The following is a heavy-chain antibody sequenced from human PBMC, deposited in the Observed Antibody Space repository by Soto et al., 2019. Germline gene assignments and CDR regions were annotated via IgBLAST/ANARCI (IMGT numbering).Heavy chain of an antibody. D-gene: IGHD6-19*01. V-gene: IGHV4-59*01. J-gene: IGHJ4*02. CDR3: ARCAGSSGWYDLCYFDY. Sequence: SETLSLTCTVSGGSISSYYWSWIRQPPGKGLEWIGYIYYSGNTNYNPSLKSRVTISVDTSKNQFSLNLSSVTAAATAVYYCARCAGSSGWYDLCYFDYWGQRTLVPVAS. CDR2: IYYSGNT. CDR1: GGSISSYY.